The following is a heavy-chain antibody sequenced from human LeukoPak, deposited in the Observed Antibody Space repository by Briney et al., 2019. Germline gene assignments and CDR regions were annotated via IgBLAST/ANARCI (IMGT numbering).Heavy chain of an antibody. CDR3: VRGVGPADTLLEDFDC. D-gene: IGHD2-2*01. CDR2: ISWNSGHI. CDR1: GFTFEDYA. J-gene: IGHJ4*02. Sequence: GGSLRLSCVGSGFTFEDYAMNWVRQAPGKGLEWVSGISWNSGHIDYADSMKGRFTISRDNAKNSLYLEMNYLRADDTGLYFCVRGVGPADTLLEDFDCWGPGSLVTVSS. V-gene: IGHV3-9*01.